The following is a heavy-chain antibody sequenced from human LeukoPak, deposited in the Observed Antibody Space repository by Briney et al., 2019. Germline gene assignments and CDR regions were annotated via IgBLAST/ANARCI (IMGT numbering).Heavy chain of an antibody. V-gene: IGHV1-69*05. J-gene: IGHJ3*02. D-gene: IGHD2-15*01. CDR3: ARHIVGSSADAFDI. CDR2: IIPVFGTA. CDR1: GGTFSSYA. Sequence: GASVKVSCKASGGTFSSYAISWVRQAPGQGLEWMGGIIPVFGTANYAQKFQGRVTITTDESTSTAYMELSSLRSEDTAVYYCARHIVGSSADAFDIWGQGTMVTVSS.